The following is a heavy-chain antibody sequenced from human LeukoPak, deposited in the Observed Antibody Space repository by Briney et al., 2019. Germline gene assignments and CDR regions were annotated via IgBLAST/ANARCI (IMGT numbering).Heavy chain of an antibody. V-gene: IGHV3-73*01. CDR3: TRDRGTYNWFDP. Sequence: GGSLRLSCAASGFTFSGSAVHWVRQSSGKGLEWIGHIDKKDNLYATAYAESVKGRFTISRDDSKDTAFLHMDSLKTEDTALYYCTRDRGTYNWFDPWGQGTLVTVSS. D-gene: IGHD2-15*01. J-gene: IGHJ5*02. CDR1: GFTFSGSA. CDR2: IDKKDNLYAT.